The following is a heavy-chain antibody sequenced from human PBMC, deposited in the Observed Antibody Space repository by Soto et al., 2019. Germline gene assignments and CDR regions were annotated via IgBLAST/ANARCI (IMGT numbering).Heavy chain of an antibody. J-gene: IGHJ6*02. CDR2: TYHSGNP. D-gene: IGHD3-10*01. V-gene: IGHV4-30-2*01. Sequence: SETRSLTCDVSGDTISTGGYTWAWIRQPPGEALEWIGHTYHSGNPYYNPSLKSRVIISVDRSKNQFSLKVRSVTAADTAVYYCARGGVLLWFGELLGGMDVWGQGTTVTVSS. CDR3: ARGGVLLWFGELLGGMDV. CDR1: GDTISTGGYT.